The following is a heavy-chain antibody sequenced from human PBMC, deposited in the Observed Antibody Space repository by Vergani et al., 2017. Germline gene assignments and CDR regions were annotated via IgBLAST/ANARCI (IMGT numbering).Heavy chain of an antibody. J-gene: IGHJ4*02. CDR1: GFTVSSNY. CDR3: ARGLYGDYEGAAY. Sequence: EVQLVETGGGLIQPGGSLRLSCAASGFTVSSNYMSWVRQAPGKGLEWVSVIYSGGSTYYADSVKGRFTISRDNSKNTPYLQMNSLRAEDTAVYYCARGLYGDYEGAAYWGQGTLVTVSS. V-gene: IGHV3-53*02. D-gene: IGHD4-17*01. CDR2: IYSGGST.